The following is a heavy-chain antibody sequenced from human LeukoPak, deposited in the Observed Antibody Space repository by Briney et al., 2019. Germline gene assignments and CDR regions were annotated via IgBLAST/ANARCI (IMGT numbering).Heavy chain of an antibody. J-gene: IGHJ3*02. Sequence: SETLSLMCTVSGGSMSSYYWSWIRQPPGKGLEWIGYIAYTGSTNYNPSLKSRVTISVDTSKNQFSLKLSSVTVADTAVYYCARRVGDSVINIWSPGTMVTVSS. D-gene: IGHD5/OR15-5a*01. CDR1: GGSMSSYY. V-gene: IGHV4-59*08. CDR2: IAYTGST. CDR3: ARRVGDSVINI.